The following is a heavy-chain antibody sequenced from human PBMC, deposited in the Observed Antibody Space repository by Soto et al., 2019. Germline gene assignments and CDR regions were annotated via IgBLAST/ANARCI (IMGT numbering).Heavy chain of an antibody. D-gene: IGHD1-1*01. CDR1: GFTFRSYA. J-gene: IGHJ4*02. V-gene: IGHV3-23*01. CDR2: ISGGGGTT. CDR3: ATQDFRGAPVTT. Sequence: EVQLLESGGGLLQPGGSLILSCAASGFTFRSYAMGWVRQAPGKGLEWVSLISGGGGTTYYADSVKGRFTISRDNVKNSLYLLMHGLRAEDTAVYVCATQDFRGAPVTTWGQGTLVTVSS.